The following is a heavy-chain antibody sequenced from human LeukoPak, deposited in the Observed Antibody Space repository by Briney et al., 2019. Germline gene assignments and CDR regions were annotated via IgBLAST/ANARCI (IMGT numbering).Heavy chain of an antibody. CDR1: GGSFSGYY. V-gene: IGHV4-34*01. CDR3: ARGGYDYVWGSYRSRWFDP. Sequence: SETLSLTCAVYGGSFSGYYWSWIRQPPGKGQEWIGEINHSGSTNYNPSLKSRVTISVDTSKNQFSLKLSSVTAADTAVYYCARGGYDYVWGSYRSRWFDPWGQGTLVTVSS. J-gene: IGHJ5*02. D-gene: IGHD3-16*02. CDR2: INHSGST.